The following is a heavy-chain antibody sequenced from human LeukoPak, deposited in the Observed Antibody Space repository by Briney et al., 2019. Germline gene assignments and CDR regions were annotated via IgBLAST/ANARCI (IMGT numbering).Heavy chain of an antibody. J-gene: IGHJ4*02. CDR2: INHSGST. V-gene: IGHV4-34*01. CDR3: ARLYDSSGYYYDDY. CDR1: GGSFSGYY. Sequence: SETLSLTCAVYGGSFSGYYWSWIRQPPGKGLEWIGEINHSGSTNYNPSLKSRVTISVDTSKNQFSLKLGSVTAADTAVYYCARLYDSSGYYYDDYWGQGTLVTVSS. D-gene: IGHD3-22*01.